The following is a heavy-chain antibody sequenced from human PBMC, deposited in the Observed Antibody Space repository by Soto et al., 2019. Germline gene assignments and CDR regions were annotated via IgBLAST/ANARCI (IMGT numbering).Heavy chain of an antibody. CDR2: IYYSGST. CDR1: GGSISSSSYY. CDR3: TSRRDWTAVDPLDY. J-gene: IGHJ4*02. V-gene: IGHV4-39*03. D-gene: IGHD5-18*01. Sequence: PSETLSLTCTVSGGSISSSSYYWGWIRQPPGKGLEWIGRIYYSGSTYYNPSLKSRVTISVDTSKNTVYLQMNSLKIDDTAVYYCTSRRDWTAVDPLDYWGLGTLVTVSS.